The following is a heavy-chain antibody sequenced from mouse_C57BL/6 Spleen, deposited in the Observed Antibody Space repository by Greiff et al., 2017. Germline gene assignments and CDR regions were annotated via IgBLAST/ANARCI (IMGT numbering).Heavy chain of an antibody. V-gene: IGHV1-26*01. D-gene: IGHD2-5*01. CDR3: ARGEVKTRAYYSSYYAMDY. Sequence: VQLQQSGPELVKPGASVKISCKASGYTFTDYYMNWVKQSHGKSLEWIGDINPNNGGTSYNQKFKGKATLTVDKSSSTAYIELRSLTSEDSAVYYCARGEVKTRAYYSSYYAMDYWGQGTSVTVSS. CDR2: INPNNGGT. CDR1: GYTFTDYY. J-gene: IGHJ4*01.